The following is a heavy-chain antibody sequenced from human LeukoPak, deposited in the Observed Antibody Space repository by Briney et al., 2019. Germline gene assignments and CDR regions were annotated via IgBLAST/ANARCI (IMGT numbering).Heavy chain of an antibody. CDR3: ARLTQRYDSSGYYYNYYYYMDV. D-gene: IGHD3-22*01. CDR1: GGSFSGYY. CDR2: INHSGST. V-gene: IGHV4-34*01. Sequence: PSETLSLTCAVYGGSFSGYYWSGIRQPPGKGLEWIGEINHSGSTNYNPSLKSRVTISVDTSKNQFSLKLSSVTAADTAVYYCARLTQRYDSSGYYYNYYYYMDVWGKGTTVTVSS. J-gene: IGHJ6*03.